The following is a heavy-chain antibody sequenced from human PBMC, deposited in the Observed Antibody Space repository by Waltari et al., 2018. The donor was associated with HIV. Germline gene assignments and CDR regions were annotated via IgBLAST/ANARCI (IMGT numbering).Heavy chain of an antibody. Sequence: EVQLVESGGGLVQPGGSLRLSCAASGFTFSSSSMNWVRQAPGKGLEWVSDNSGSSSTIYYADSVKARFTISRDNAKNSLYLEMNSLRAEDTAVYYCARDGADCTNGVCYFTDFASWGQGPLVTVSS. CDR3: ARDGADCTNGVCYFTDFAS. V-gene: IGHV3-48*04. CDR1: GFTFSSSS. D-gene: IGHD2-8*01. CDR2: NSGSSSTI. J-gene: IGHJ4*02.